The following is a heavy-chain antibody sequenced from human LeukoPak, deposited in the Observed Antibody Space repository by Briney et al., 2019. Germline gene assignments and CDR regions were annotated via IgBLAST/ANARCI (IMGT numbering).Heavy chain of an antibody. V-gene: IGHV1-18*01. CDR1: GYTFTSYG. D-gene: IGHD3-3*01. J-gene: IGHJ4*02. CDR3: ARDSLLATFGVVNDY. Sequence: ASVKVSCKASGYTFTSYGISWVRQAPGQGLEWMGWISAYNGNTNYAQKLQGRVTMTTDTSTSTAYMELRSLRSDDTAVYYCARDSLLATFGVVNDYWGQGTLVTVSS. CDR2: ISAYNGNT.